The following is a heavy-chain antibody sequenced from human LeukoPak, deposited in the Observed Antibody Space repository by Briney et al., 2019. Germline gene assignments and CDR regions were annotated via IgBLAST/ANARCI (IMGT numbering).Heavy chain of an antibody. CDR2: INPNSGNT. CDR3: ARGGGYSGTNWFDP. V-gene: IGHV1-18*01. J-gene: IGHJ5*02. Sequence: ASVKVSCKVSGYTLTELSMHWVRQAPGQGLEWMGWINPNSGNTNYAQKLQGRVTMTTDTSTSTAYMELRSLRSDDTAVYYCARGGGYSGTNWFDPWGQGTLVTVSS. D-gene: IGHD5-12*01. CDR1: GYTLTELS.